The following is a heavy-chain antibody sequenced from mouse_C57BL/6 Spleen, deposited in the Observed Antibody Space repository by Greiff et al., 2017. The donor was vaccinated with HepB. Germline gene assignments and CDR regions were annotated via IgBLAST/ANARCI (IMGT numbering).Heavy chain of an antibody. Sequence: DVKLVESGGDLVKPGGSLKLSCAASGFTFSSYGMSWVRQTPDKRLEWVATISSGGSYTYYPDSVKGRFTISRDNAKNTLYLQMSSLKSEDTAMYYCASLTGTVFAYWGQGTLVTVSA. J-gene: IGHJ3*01. CDR2: ISSGGSYT. CDR1: GFTFSSYG. D-gene: IGHD4-1*01. V-gene: IGHV5-6*02. CDR3: ASLTGTVFAY.